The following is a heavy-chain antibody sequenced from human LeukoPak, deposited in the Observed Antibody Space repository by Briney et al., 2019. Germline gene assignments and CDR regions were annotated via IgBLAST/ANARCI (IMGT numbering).Heavy chain of an antibody. CDR1: GFSLSTSGVG. J-gene: IGHJ4*02. CDR3: AHRRREYDFWSGYYKDACFDY. V-gene: IGHV2-5*02. CDR2: IYWDDDK. D-gene: IGHD3-3*01. Sequence: SGPTLVNPTQTLTLTCTFSGFSLSTSGVGVGWIRQPPGKALEWLALIYWDDDKRYSPSLKSRLTITKDTSKNQVVLTMTNMDPVDTATYYCAHRRREYDFWSGYYKDACFDYWGQGTLVTVSS.